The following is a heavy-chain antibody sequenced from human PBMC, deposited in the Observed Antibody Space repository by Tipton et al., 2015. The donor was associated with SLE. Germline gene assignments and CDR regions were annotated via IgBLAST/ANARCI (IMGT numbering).Heavy chain of an antibody. J-gene: IGHJ4*02. D-gene: IGHD1-26*01. CDR1: GFKFSDFE. CDR3: AKDEGAMSEYFDF. Sequence: SLRLSCVGSGFKFSDFEMHWVRQAPGKGLVWVSRLSADETVTSSADSVKGRFTTSRDNAKNTMYLQMDSLRDEDTAIYYCAKDEGAMSEYFDFWGQGTLVTVSS. CDR2: LSADETVT. V-gene: IGHV3-74*01.